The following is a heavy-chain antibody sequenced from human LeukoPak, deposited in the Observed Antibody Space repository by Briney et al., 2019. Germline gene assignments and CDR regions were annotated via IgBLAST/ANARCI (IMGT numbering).Heavy chain of an antibody. CDR2: IKQDGSEK. CDR3: ARVKDIVVVPAAIHPLGFDY. CDR1: GFTFSSYW. D-gene: IGHD2-2*02. V-gene: IGHV3-7*03. Sequence: PGGSLRLSCAASGFTFSSYWMSWVRQAPGKGLEWVANIKQDGSEKYYVDSVKGRFTISRDNAKNSLYLQMNSLRAEDTAVYYCARVKDIVVVPAAIHPLGFDYWGQGTLVTVSS. J-gene: IGHJ4*02.